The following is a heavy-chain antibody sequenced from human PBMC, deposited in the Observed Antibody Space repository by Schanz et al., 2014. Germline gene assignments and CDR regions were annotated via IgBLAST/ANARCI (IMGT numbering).Heavy chain of an antibody. CDR1: GFTFSSFT. J-gene: IGHJ4*02. V-gene: IGHV3-21*04. CDR2: ITASGDYM. D-gene: IGHD3-10*01. CDR3: ARESGGYFDN. Sequence: EVQLVESGGGLVKPGGSLRLSCAPSGFTFSSFTMNWVRQAPGKGLEWVSSITASGDYMHYADSVKGRFTISRDNARNSLYLQMNSLRAEDTAVYYCARESGGYFDNWGQGTLVTVSS.